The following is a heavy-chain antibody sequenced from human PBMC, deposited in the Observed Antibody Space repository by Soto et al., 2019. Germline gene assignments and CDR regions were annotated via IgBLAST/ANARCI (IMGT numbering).Heavy chain of an antibody. CDR1: GFTFSSYA. D-gene: IGHD6-13*01. V-gene: IGHV3-23*01. J-gene: IGHJ4*02. Sequence: EVQLLESGGGLVQPGGSLRLSCAASGFTFSSYAMSWVRQAPGKGLEWVSAITSDGSTYYADSVRGRFTISRDISNNTLYLQMNSLRAEDTAVYYCANSQTIAAAGSDYWGQGTLVTVSS. CDR2: ITSDGST. CDR3: ANSQTIAAAGSDY.